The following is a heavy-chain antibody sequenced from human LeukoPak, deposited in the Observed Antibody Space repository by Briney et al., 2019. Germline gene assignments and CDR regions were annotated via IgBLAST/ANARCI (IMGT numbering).Heavy chain of an antibody. D-gene: IGHD3-22*01. V-gene: IGHV1-18*04. J-gene: IGHJ4*02. CDR3: AREFIAPDYYDRSDPFDY. CDR2: ISAYNGNT. Sequence: ASVKVSCKASGYTFTSYGISWVRQPPGQGLEWMGWISAYNGNTNYAQKLQGRVTMTTDTSTSTAYMELRSLRSDDTAVYYCAREFIAPDYYDRSDPFDYWGQGTLVTVSS. CDR1: GYTFTSYG.